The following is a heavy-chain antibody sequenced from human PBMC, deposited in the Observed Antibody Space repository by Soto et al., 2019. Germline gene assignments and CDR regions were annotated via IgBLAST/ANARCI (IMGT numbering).Heavy chain of an antibody. Sequence: ASVKVPCKASGYTFTSYDINWVRQATGQGLEWMGWMNPNSGNTGYAQKFQGRVTMTRNTSISTAYMELSSLRSEDTAVYYCARGRRGTLLRYFDWLLYVYWGQGTLVTVSS. V-gene: IGHV1-8*01. CDR1: GYTFTSYD. J-gene: IGHJ4*02. D-gene: IGHD3-9*01. CDR3: ARGRRGTLLRYFDWLLYVY. CDR2: MNPNSGNT.